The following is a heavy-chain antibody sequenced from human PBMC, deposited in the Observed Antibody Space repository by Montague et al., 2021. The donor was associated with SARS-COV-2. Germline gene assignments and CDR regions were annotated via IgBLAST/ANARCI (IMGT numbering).Heavy chain of an antibody. D-gene: IGHD4-17*01. CDR3: ARENTVTTFGGPYYIDS. CDR1: GGSISRSY. CDR2: IYYSGGANYYPSRGT. J-gene: IGHJ4*02. V-gene: IGHV4-59*01. Sequence: SETLSLTCTVSGGSISRSYWSWIRQSPGKGLEYIGYIYYSGGANYYPSRGTNYNPSFESRVAISLDTSKNQFSLNLSSVTTADTAVYYCARENTVTTFGGPYYIDSWGQGTLVTVSA.